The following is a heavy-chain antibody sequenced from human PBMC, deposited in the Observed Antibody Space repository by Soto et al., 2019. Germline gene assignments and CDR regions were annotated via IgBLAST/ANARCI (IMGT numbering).Heavy chain of an antibody. Sequence: ASVKVSCKASGYTFTSYYMHWVRQAPGQGLEWMGIINPSGGSTSYAQKFQGRVTMTRDTSTSTVYMELSSLRSEDTAVYYCASTPRLSVVPAATIDPNDPFDIWGQGTMVIVSS. CDR3: ASTPRLSVVPAATIDPNDPFDI. CDR1: GYTFTSYY. CDR2: INPSGGST. D-gene: IGHD2-2*01. J-gene: IGHJ3*02. V-gene: IGHV1-46*03.